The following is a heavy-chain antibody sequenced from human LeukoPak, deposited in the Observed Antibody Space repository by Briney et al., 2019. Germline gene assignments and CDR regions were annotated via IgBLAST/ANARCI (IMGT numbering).Heavy chain of an antibody. D-gene: IGHD2-15*01. J-gene: IGHJ4*02. CDR2: ISTSSSYI. CDR3: ARGSGSSALNFDY. CDR1: GFTFSSYS. V-gene: IGHV3-21*01. Sequence: GGSLRLSCAASGFTFSSYSINWVRQAPGKGLEWVSSISTSSSYISYADSVKGRFTISRDNAKDSLFLQMNSLRAEDTAVYYCARGSGSSALNFDYWGQGTLVTVSS.